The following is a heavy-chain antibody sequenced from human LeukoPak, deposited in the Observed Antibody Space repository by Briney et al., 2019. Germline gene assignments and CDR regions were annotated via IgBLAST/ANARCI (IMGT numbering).Heavy chain of an antibody. CDR1: GYTFTSYG. D-gene: IGHD3-22*01. CDR3: ARDYYDSSGYNSFDY. Sequence: ASVKVSCKASGYTFTSYGISWVRQAPGQGLEWMGWISAYNGNTNYAQKLQGRVTMTTDTSTSTAYMELRSLRSDDTAAYYCARDYYDSSGYNSFDYWGQGTLVTVSS. V-gene: IGHV1-18*01. CDR2: ISAYNGNT. J-gene: IGHJ4*02.